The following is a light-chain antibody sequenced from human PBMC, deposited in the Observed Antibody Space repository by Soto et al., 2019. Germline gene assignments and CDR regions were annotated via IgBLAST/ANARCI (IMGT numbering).Light chain of an antibody. V-gene: IGKV3-11*01. CDR1: QSVSSY. CDR3: QQRSNWPRT. Sequence: IVLTQSPGTLSLSPGERATLSCRASQSVSSYLAWYQQKPGQAPRLLIYDASNRATGIPARFSGSGSGTDFTLTISSLEPEDFAVYYCQQRSNWPRTFGQRTKVDIK. J-gene: IGKJ1*01. CDR2: DAS.